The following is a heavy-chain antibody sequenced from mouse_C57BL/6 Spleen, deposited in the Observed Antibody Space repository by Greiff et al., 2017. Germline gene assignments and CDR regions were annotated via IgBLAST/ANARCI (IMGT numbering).Heavy chain of an antibody. CDR3: ARHEAIYYGNSGPFFAY. Sequence: VQLQQSGAELVKPGASVKLSCKASGYTFTEYTIHWVKQRSGQGLEWIGWFHPGSGSIKYNEKFKDKATLTADKSSSTVYMELSRLTSEDSAVYFCARHEAIYYGNSGPFFAYWGQGTLVTVSA. D-gene: IGHD2-1*01. J-gene: IGHJ3*01. V-gene: IGHV1-62-2*01. CDR1: GYTFTEYT. CDR2: FHPGSGSI.